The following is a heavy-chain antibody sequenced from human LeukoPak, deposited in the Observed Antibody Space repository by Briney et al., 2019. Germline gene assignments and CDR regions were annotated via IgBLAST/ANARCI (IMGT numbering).Heavy chain of an antibody. CDR3: ATTLDSGWPVDY. D-gene: IGHD5-12*01. CDR2: IGTADDT. CDR1: GFTFSNYA. J-gene: IGHJ4*02. Sequence: PGGSLRLSCAASGFTFSNYAMHWVRQATGKGLECVSTIGTADDTYYSGSVKGRFTISRENAKSYLYLQMNSLRAGDTAVYYCATTLDSGWPVDYWGQGTLVTVSS. V-gene: IGHV3-13*04.